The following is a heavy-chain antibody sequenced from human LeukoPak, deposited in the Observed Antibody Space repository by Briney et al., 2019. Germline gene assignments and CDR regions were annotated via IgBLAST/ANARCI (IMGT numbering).Heavy chain of an antibody. V-gene: IGHV4-59*12. CDR1: GGSISSYY. J-gene: IGHJ6*03. Sequence: SETLSLTCTVSGGSISSYYWSWIRQPPGKGLEWIGYIYYSGSTNYNPSLKSRVTISVDTSKNQFSLKLSSVTAADTAVYYCARLPDPFARYCSGGSCYKVGYYYYMDVWGKGTTVTVSS. D-gene: IGHD2-15*01. CDR3: ARLPDPFARYCSGGSCYKVGYYYYMDV. CDR2: IYYSGST.